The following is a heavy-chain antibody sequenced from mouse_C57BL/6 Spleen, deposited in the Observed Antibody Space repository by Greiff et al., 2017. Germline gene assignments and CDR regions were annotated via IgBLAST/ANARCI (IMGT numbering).Heavy chain of an antibody. Sequence: VQLQQPGAELVRPGSSVKLSCKASGYTFTSYWMHWVKQRPIQGLEWIGNIDPSDSETHYNQKFKDKATLTVDKSSSTAYMQLSSLTSEDSAVYYCARGDPYYAMDYWGQGTSVTVSS. CDR1: GYTFTSYW. D-gene: IGHD2-13*01. V-gene: IGHV1-52*01. J-gene: IGHJ4*01. CDR3: ARGDPYYAMDY. CDR2: IDPSDSET.